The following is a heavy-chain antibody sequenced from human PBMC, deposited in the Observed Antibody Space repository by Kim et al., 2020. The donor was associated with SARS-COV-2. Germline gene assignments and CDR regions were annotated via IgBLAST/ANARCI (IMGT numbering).Heavy chain of an antibody. J-gene: IGHJ4*02. V-gene: IGHV3-11*06. Sequence: SVKCRFTISRDNAKNSLYLQMNSLRAEDTAVYYCATFRRNWNDGSYYFDYWGQGTLVTVSS. D-gene: IGHD1-1*01. CDR3: ATFRRNWNDGSYYFDY.